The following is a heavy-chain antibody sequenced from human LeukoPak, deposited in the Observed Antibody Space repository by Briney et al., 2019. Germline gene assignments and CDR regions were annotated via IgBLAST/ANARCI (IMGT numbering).Heavy chain of an antibody. Sequence: KPSETLSLTCAVSGASISSSTYYWGWIRQPPGKGLEWIGSIYYSGSTYYNPSLKSRVTMSVDTSKNQFSLKLSSVTAADTAVYYCARGPDDAFDIWGQGTMVTVSS. CDR1: GASISSSTYY. CDR3: ARGPDDAFDI. J-gene: IGHJ3*02. CDR2: IYYSGST. V-gene: IGHV4-39*07.